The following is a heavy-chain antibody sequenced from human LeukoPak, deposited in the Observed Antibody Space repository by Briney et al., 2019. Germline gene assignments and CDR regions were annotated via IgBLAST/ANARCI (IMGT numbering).Heavy chain of an antibody. CDR1: GGSISSYY. CDR3: ARSRYCSTSTCYGDFDY. CDR2: IYYSGST. D-gene: IGHD2-2*01. J-gene: IGHJ4*02. V-gene: IGHV4-59*01. Sequence: SETLSLTCTVPGGSISSYYWSWIRQPPGKGLEWIGYIYYSGSTNCNPSLNSRVTISVDTSKNQFSLKLSSVTAADTAVYYCARSRYCSTSTCYGDFDYWGQGTLVTVSS.